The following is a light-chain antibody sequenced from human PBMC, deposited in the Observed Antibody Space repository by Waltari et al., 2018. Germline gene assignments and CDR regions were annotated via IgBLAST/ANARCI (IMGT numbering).Light chain of an antibody. J-gene: IGLJ2*01. Sequence: SYDLTQPPSVSVAPGQTATIPCSGDTLGAKSVSWYQLRPGQSPVMVISQDVKRPSDIPERFSGSISGDTATLTISGTQAMDEADYYCQTWDSNVIFGGGTKLTVL. CDR2: QDV. V-gene: IGLV3-1*01. CDR1: TLGAKS. CDR3: QTWDSNVI.